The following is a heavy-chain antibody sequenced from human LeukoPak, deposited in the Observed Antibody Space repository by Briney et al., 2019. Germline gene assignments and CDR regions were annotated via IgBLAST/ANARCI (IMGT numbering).Heavy chain of an antibody. Sequence: VASVKVSCKASGYTFTGYYMHWVRQAPGQGLEWIGWINPNSGGTNYAQKFQGRVTMTRDMSISTAYMEVSRLRSDDTAVYYCARSYFFYCGGDCYPFDYWGQGTLVTVSS. J-gene: IGHJ4*02. D-gene: IGHD2-21*02. CDR1: GYTFTGYY. V-gene: IGHV1-2*02. CDR3: ARSYFFYCGGDCYPFDY. CDR2: INPNSGGT.